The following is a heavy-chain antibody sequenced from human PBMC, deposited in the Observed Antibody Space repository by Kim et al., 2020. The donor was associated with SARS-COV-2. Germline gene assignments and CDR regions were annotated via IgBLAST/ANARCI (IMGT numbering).Heavy chain of an antibody. CDR1: GYTFTSYA. CDR2: INTNTGNP. J-gene: IGHJ5*02. D-gene: IGHD6-13*01. Sequence: ASVKVSCKASGYTFTSYAMNWVRQAPGQGLEWMGWINTNTGNPTYAHGFTGRFVFSLDTSVSTAYLQISSLKAEDTAVYYCARTNSSSWYVGWFDPWGQGTLVTVSS. CDR3: ARTNSSSWYVGWFDP. V-gene: IGHV7-4-1*02.